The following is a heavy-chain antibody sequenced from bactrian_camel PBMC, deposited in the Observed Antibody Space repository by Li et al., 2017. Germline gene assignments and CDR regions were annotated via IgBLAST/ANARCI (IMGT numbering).Heavy chain of an antibody. V-gene: IGHV3S55*01. D-gene: IGHD6*01. J-gene: IGHJ6*01. Sequence: LVESGGGSVQAGGSLKLSCAESEYDYCTWDMSWYRQTPGKEREFVSAIINDGSTDYSDSVKGRFTISQDNAKNTLYLQLNSLKTEDTAMYYCASPATSWYEFGYWGQGTQVTVS. CDR1: EYDYCTWD. CDR3: ASPATSWYEFGY. CDR2: IINDGST.